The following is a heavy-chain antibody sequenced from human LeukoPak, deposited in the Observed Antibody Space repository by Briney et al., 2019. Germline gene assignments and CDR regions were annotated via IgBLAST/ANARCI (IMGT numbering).Heavy chain of an antibody. CDR1: GFTFSSHA. Sequence: GGSLRLSCAASGFTFSSHAMSWVRQAPGKGLEWVSVIRDSGGTTYYADSVRGRFTISRDNSKNTLYLQMNSLRAEDTAVYYCARGRSGHSSYGHDGFDIWGQGTMVTVSS. V-gene: IGHV3-23*01. D-gene: IGHD5-18*01. J-gene: IGHJ3*02. CDR3: ARGRSGHSSYGHDGFDI. CDR2: IRDSGGTT.